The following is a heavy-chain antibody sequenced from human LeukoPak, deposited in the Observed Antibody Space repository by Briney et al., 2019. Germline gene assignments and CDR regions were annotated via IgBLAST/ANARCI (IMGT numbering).Heavy chain of an antibody. CDR2: ISSSSSTI. V-gene: IGHV3-48*04. CDR3: AKDMAAYYYASGNIDY. CDR1: GFTFSSYS. D-gene: IGHD3-10*01. J-gene: IGHJ4*02. Sequence: GGSLRLSCAASGFTFSSYSMNWVRQAPGKGLEWVSYISSSSSTIYYADSVKGRFTISRDNSKNSLYLQMNSLRAEDTALYYCAKDMAAYYYASGNIDYWGQGTLVTVSS.